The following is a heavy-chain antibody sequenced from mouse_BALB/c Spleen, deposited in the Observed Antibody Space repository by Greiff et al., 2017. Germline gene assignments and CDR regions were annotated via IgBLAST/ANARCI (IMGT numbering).Heavy chain of an antibody. V-gene: IGHV1-62-2*01. CDR2: FYPGSGSI. Sequence: VKLVESGAELVKPGASVKLSCKASGYTFTEYIIHWVKQRSGQGLEWIGWFYPGSGSIKYNEKFKDKATLTADKSSSTVYMELSRLTSEDSAVYFCARHEDREDPFTTAPYYAMDYWGQGTSVTVSS. CDR1: GYTFTEYI. J-gene: IGHJ4*01. CDR3: ARHEDREDPFTTAPYYAMDY. D-gene: IGHD1-2*01.